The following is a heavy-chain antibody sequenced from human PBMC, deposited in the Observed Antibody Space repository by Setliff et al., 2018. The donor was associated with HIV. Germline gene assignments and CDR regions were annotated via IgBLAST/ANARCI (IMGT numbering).Heavy chain of an antibody. D-gene: IGHD1-26*01. CDR2: IYHSGST. J-gene: IGHJ4*02. CDR1: GYSISSGYY. Sequence: SETLSLTCAVSGYSISSGYYWGWIRQPPGKGLEWIGSIYHSGSTYYNPSLNDRATISLDTSKNQFSLKLSSVTAADTAVYYCARAYSGSFDYWGQGTLVTVSS. CDR3: ARAYSGSFDY. V-gene: IGHV4-38-2*01.